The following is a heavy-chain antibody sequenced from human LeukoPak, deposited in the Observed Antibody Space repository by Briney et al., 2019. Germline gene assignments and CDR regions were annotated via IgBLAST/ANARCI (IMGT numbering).Heavy chain of an antibody. Sequence: SETLSLTCTVSGGSISSYYWSWIRQPPGKGLEWIGYIYYSGSTNYNPSLKSRVTISVDTSKNQFSLKLSSVTAADTAMYYCTRDSYDSSGNYRSFDYWGQGTQVTVSS. CDR1: GGSISSYY. J-gene: IGHJ4*02. V-gene: IGHV4-59*01. D-gene: IGHD3-22*01. CDR3: TRDSYDSSGNYRSFDY. CDR2: IYYSGST.